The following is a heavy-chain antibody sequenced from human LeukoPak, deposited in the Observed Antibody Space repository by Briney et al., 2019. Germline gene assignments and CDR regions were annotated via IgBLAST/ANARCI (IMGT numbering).Heavy chain of an antibody. D-gene: IGHD2-2*01. CDR3: ATTRPGCSSTSCQEV. V-gene: IGHV1-46*01. CDR1: GYTFTGYY. J-gene: IGHJ4*02. CDR2: INPSGGST. Sequence: ASVKVSCKASGYTFTGYYMHWVRQAPGQGLEWMGIINPSGGSTSYAQKFQGRVTMTRDMSTSTVYMELSSLRSEDTAVYYCATTRPGCSSTSCQEVWGQGTLVTVSS.